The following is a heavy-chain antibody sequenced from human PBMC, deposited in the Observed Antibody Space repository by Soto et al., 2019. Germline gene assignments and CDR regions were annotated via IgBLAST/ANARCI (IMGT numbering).Heavy chain of an antibody. CDR2: IYHDGST. V-gene: IGHV4-30-2*01. CDR1: GGSISTGGYS. CDR3: ARGASGYSYGYPIQFQY. D-gene: IGHD5-18*01. J-gene: IGHJ4*02. Sequence: QLQLQESGSGLVKPSQTLSLTCAVSGGSISTGGYSWNWIRQPPGQGLEWIGYIYHDGSTYYNPSLNSRVTISVDRSKNQFSLNLNSVTAADTAVYYCARGASGYSYGYPIQFQYWGQGTPVTVSS.